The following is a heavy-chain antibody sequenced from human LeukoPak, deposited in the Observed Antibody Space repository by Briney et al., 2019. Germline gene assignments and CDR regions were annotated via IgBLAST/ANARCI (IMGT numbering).Heavy chain of an antibody. CDR2: ISSSSSYI. J-gene: IGHJ4*02. CDR1: GFTFSSYS. Sequence: GGSLRLSCAASGFTFSSYSMNWVRQAPGKGLEWVSSISSSSSYIYYADSVKGRSTISRDNAKNSLYLQMNSLRAEDTAVCYCARGQQWLAKDYWGQGTLVTVSS. V-gene: IGHV3-21*01. CDR3: ARGQQWLAKDY. D-gene: IGHD6-19*01.